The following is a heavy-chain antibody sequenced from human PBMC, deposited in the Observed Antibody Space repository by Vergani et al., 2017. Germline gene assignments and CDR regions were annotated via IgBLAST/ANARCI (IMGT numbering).Heavy chain of an antibody. CDR1: GYTFTSYD. CDR3: ARDPIGSGSYRLPNFDY. Sequence: QVQLVQSGAEVKKPGASVKVSCKASGYTFTSYDINWVRQATGQGLEWMGWMNPNSGNTGYAQKFQGRVTMTRNTSISTAYMELSSLRSEDTAVYYCARDPIGSGSYRLPNFDYWGQGTLVTVSS. V-gene: IGHV1-8*01. D-gene: IGHD3-10*01. CDR2: MNPNSGNT. J-gene: IGHJ4*02.